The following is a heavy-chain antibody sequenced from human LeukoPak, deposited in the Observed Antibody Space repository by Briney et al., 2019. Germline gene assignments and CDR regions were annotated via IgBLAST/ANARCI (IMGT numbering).Heavy chain of an antibody. V-gene: IGHV3-23*01. Sequence: PGGSLRLSCAASGFTFSSYAMSWVRQAPGKGLKWVSAISGSGGSTYYADSVKGRFTISRDNSKNTLYLQMNSLRAEDTAVYYCAKGVSSVVYALNWFDPWGQGTLVTVSS. CDR2: ISGSGGST. CDR3: AKGVSSVVYALNWFDP. CDR1: GFTFSSYA. D-gene: IGHD2-8*02. J-gene: IGHJ5*02.